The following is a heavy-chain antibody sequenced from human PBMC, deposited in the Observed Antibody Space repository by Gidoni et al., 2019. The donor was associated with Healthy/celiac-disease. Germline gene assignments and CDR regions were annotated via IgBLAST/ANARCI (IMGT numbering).Heavy chain of an antibody. CDR2: ISWNSGSI. D-gene: IGHD1-1*01. CDR1: GFPFDDSA. V-gene: IGHV3-9*01. Sequence: EVQLVESGGGLVQPGRSLRLSYAASGFPFDDSAMPWVRQAPGKGLEWVSGISWNSGSIGYADSVKGRFTISRDNAKNSLYLQMNSLRAEDTALYYCAKDGYRGLYYYYYYGMDVWGQGTTVTVSS. J-gene: IGHJ6*02. CDR3: AKDGYRGLYYYYYYGMDV.